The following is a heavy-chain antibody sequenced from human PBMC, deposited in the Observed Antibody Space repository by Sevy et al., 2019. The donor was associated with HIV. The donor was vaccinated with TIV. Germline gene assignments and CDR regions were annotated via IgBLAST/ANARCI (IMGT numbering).Heavy chain of an antibody. Sequence: GGSLRLSCAASGFTFSNYAMTWVRQAPGKGLEWVSTISGGGTITYYADSVKGRFTVSSDNSKNTLYLQMNSLSADDTAVYYCAKNPGMAATGLYGMDVWGQGTTVTVSS. CDR2: ISGGGTIT. V-gene: IGHV3-23*01. J-gene: IGHJ6*02. CDR3: AKNPGMAATGLYGMDV. CDR1: GFTFSNYA. D-gene: IGHD6-13*01.